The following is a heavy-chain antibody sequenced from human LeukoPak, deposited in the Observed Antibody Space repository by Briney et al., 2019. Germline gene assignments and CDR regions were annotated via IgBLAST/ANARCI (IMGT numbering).Heavy chain of an antibody. CDR1: VFTFSSYA. V-gene: IGHV3-30*04. CDR3: ARGAFGSSGYGACDY. Sequence: GGSERLSCAASVFTFSSYAMQWVRQAPGKGREWVAVISYDGSNKYYADSVKGRFTISRDNSKNTLYLQMNSLRAEDTAVYYCARGAFGSSGYGACDYWGQGTLVTVSS. J-gene: IGHJ4*02. CDR2: ISYDGSNK. D-gene: IGHD6-13*01.